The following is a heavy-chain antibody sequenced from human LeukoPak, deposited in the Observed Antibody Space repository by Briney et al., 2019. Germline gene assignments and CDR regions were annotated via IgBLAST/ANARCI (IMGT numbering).Heavy chain of an antibody. CDR1: GGSISSYY. CDR2: IYYSGST. CDR3: ARSHVTCSGGSCYSFYFDY. V-gene: IGHV4-59*01. D-gene: IGHD2-15*01. J-gene: IGHJ4*02. Sequence: SETLSLTCTVSGGSISSYYWSWIRQPPGKGLEWIGYIYYSGSTNYNPSLKSRVTISVDTSKNQFSLKLSSVTAADTAVYYCARSHVTCSGGSCYSFYFDYWGQGTLVTVSS.